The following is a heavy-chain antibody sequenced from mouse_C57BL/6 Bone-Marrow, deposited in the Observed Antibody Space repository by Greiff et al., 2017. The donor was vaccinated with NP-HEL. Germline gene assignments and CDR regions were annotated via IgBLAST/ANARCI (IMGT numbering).Heavy chain of an antibody. CDR1: GYTFTSYT. D-gene: IGHD2-1*01. CDR2: INPSSGYT. Sequence: QVQLQQSGAELARPGASVTMSCKASGYTFTSYTMHWVKQRPGQGLEWIGYINPSSGYTKYNQKFKDKATLTADKSSSTAYMQLSILTSEDSAVYYGARYYGNYVAWFAYWGQGTLVTVSA. V-gene: IGHV1-4*01. J-gene: IGHJ3*01. CDR3: ARYYGNYVAWFAY.